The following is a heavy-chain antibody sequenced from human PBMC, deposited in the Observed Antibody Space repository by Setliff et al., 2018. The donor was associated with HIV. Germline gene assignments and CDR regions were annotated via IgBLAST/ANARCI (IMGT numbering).Heavy chain of an antibody. J-gene: IGHJ4*02. V-gene: IGHV4-39*01. CDR3: ARTKITIFDVDY. CDR1: GGSISSSSYY. Sequence: KPSETLSLTCTVSGGSISSSSYYWGWIRQPPGKGLEWIGSIYYSGSTYYNPSLKSRVTISVDTSKNQFSLKLSSVTAADTAVYCCARTKITIFDVDYWGQGTLVPSPQ. D-gene: IGHD3-3*01. CDR2: IYYSGST.